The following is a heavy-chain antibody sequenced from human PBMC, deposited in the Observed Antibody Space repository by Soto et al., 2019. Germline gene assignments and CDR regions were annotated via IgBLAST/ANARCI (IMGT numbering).Heavy chain of an antibody. D-gene: IGHD5-12*01. Sequence: VKVSCKASGGTFSSYAISWVRQAPGQGLEWMGGIIPIFGTANYAQKFQGRVTITADESTSTAYMELSSLRSEDTAVYYCARVARRDGYNKFDYWGQGTLVTVSS. CDR3: ARVARRDGYNKFDY. V-gene: IGHV1-69*01. CDR1: GGTFSSYA. CDR2: IIPIFGTA. J-gene: IGHJ4*02.